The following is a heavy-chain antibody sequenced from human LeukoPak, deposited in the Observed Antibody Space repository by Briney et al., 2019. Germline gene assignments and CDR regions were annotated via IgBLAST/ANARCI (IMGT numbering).Heavy chain of an antibody. CDR2: ISAYNGNT. CDR3: ARERGYSGYDDFDY. D-gene: IGHD5-12*01. Sequence: ASVKVSCKASGYTFINYGVNWVRQAPGQGLEWTGWISAYNGNTNYAQKFQGRVTMTTDTSTSTAYMELRSLRSDDTSVYYCARERGYSGYDDFDYWGQGTLVTVSS. V-gene: IGHV1-18*01. CDR1: GYTFINYG. J-gene: IGHJ4*02.